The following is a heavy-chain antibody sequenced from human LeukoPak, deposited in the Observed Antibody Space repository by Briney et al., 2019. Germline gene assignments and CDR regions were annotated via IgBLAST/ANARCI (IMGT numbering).Heavy chain of an antibody. V-gene: IGHV4-4*07. CDR2: IYTSGST. Sequence: AETLSLPCTVSGGSISSYYWSWIRQPAGKGLEWIGRIYTSGSTNYNPSLKSRVSLSVDTSKNQFSLKLSSVTAADTAVYYCARQVDRANFDDYYYYMDVWGKGTTVTVSS. CDR3: ARQVDRANFDDYYYYMDV. CDR1: GGSISSYY. J-gene: IGHJ6*03. D-gene: IGHD4/OR15-4a*01.